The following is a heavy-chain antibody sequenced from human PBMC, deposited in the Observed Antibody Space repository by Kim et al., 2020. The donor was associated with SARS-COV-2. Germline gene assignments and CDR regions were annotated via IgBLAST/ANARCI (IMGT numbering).Heavy chain of an antibody. D-gene: IGHD3-22*01. V-gene: IGHV1-69*13. J-gene: IGHJ4*02. CDR3: ARDFLRGYVSSGYFDY. CDR1: GGTFSSYA. Sequence: SVKVSCKASGGTFSSYAISWVRQAPGQGLEWMGGIIPIFGTANYAQKFQGRVTITADESTSTAYMELSSLRSEDTAVYYCARDFLRGYVSSGYFDYWGQGTLVTVSS. CDR2: IIPIFGTA.